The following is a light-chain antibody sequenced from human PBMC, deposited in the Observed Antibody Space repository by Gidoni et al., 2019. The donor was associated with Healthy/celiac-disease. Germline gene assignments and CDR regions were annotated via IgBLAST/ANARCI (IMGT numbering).Light chain of an antibody. J-gene: IGKJ1*01. CDR3: LQDYNYPRT. CDR2: AAS. V-gene: IGKV1-6*01. CDR1: QGIRND. Sequence: AIQMTQSPSSLSASVGDRVTITCRASQGIRNDLGWYQQKPGKAPKLVIYAASSLQSGVPSRFSGSGSGTDFTLTISSLQPEDFATYYCLQDYNYPRTFGQXTKVEIK.